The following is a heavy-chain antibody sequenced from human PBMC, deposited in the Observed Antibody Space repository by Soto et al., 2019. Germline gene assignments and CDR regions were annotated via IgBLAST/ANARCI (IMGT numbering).Heavy chain of an antibody. CDR1: GFTFSSYA. J-gene: IGHJ4*02. D-gene: IGHD2-2*01. Sequence: EVQLLESGGGLVQPGGSLRLSCAASGFTFSSYAMSWVRQSPGKWLEWVSAISGSGGSTYYADSVKGRFTTSRDNSKNTLYLQMNSLRAEDTAVYYCAKSRYQRASGDYWGQGTLVTVSS. V-gene: IGHV3-23*01. CDR2: ISGSGGST. CDR3: AKSRYQRASGDY.